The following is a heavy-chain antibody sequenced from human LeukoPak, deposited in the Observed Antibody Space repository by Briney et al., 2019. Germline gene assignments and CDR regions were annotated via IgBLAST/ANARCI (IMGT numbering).Heavy chain of an antibody. CDR2: IIPILGIA. J-gene: IGHJ4*02. CDR1: GGTFSSYA. CDR3: AIPTTMSTYYFDY. Sequence: ASVKVSCKASGGTFSSYAISWVRQASGQGLEWMGRIIPILGIANYAQKFQGRVTITADKSTSTAYMELSSLRSEDTAVYYCAIPTTMSTYYFDYWGQGTLVTVSS. D-gene: IGHD1-1*01. V-gene: IGHV1-69*04.